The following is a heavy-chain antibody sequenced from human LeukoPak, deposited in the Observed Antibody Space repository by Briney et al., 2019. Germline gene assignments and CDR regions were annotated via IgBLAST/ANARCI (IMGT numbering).Heavy chain of an antibody. Sequence: PSETLSLTCTVSGGSISSGSYYWSWIRQPAGKGLEWIGRMYPSGSTSYNPSLKSRVTISVDTSKNQFSLKLSSVTAADTAVYYCARQLAYNYYYMDVWGKGTTVTISS. D-gene: IGHD6-13*01. CDR2: MYPSGST. CDR3: ARQLAYNYYYMDV. V-gene: IGHV4-61*02. J-gene: IGHJ6*03. CDR1: GGSISSGSYY.